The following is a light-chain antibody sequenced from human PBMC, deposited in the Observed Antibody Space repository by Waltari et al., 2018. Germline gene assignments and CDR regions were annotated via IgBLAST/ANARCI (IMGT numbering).Light chain of an antibody. J-gene: IGKJ1*01. V-gene: IGKV3-20*01. CDR2: GAS. Sequence: ELVLTQSPGTLPLSLRERATLSCRASQSVSSISLAWYQQKPGQAPRLLIYGASSRATGIPDRFSGSGSGTDFTLTISRLEPEDFAVYYCQQYGRSSWTFGQGTKVEIK. CDR1: QSVSSIS. CDR3: QQYGRSSWT.